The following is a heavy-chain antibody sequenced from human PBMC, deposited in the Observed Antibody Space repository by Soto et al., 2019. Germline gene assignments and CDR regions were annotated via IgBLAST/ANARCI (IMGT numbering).Heavy chain of an antibody. V-gene: IGHV4-59*01. J-gene: IGHJ4*02. CDR1: GGSISSYY. CDR2: IYYSGST. CDR3: ARMTDSSSWYRGTRFDY. Sequence: SETLSLTCTVSGGSISSYYWSWIRQPPGKGLEWIGYIYYSGSTNYNPSLKSRVTISVDTSKNQFSLKLSSVTAADTAVYYCARMTDSSSWYRGTRFDYWGQGTLVTVSS. D-gene: IGHD6-13*01.